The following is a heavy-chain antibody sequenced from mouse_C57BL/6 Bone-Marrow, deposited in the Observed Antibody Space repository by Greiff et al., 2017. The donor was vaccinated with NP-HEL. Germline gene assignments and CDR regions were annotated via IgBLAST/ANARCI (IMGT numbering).Heavy chain of an antibody. V-gene: IGHV1-26*01. CDR1: GYTFTDYY. CDR2: INPNNGGT. D-gene: IGHD1-1*01. J-gene: IGHJ3*01. CDR3: ARALYGSSYRFAY. Sequence: VQLQQSGPELVKPGASVKISCKASGYTFTDYYMNWVKQSHGKSLEWIGDINPNNGGTSYNQKFKGKATLTVDKSSSAAYMELRSLTSEDSAVYYCARALYGSSYRFAYWGQGTLVTVSA.